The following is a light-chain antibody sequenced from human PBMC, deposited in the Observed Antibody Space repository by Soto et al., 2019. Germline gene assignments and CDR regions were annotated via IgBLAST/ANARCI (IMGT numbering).Light chain of an antibody. J-gene: IGLJ2*01. Sequence: QSALTQPASVSGSPGQSITISCTGTSSDVGGYNYVSWYQRHPGKAPKLMIYEVSNRPSGVSNRFSGSKSGNTASLTISGLQAEDEADYYCSSYTRSSTLYVVFGGGTKLTVL. CDR2: EVS. CDR3: SSYTRSSTLYVV. CDR1: SSDVGGYNY. V-gene: IGLV2-14*01.